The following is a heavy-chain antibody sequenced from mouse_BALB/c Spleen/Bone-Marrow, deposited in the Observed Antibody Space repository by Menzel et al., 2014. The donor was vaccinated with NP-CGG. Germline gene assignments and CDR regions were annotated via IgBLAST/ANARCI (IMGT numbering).Heavy chain of an antibody. Sequence: EVKLQESGGGLVQPGGSLILSCAASGFDFSRYWMSWARQAPGKGQEWIGEINPGSSTINYTPSLKDKFIISRDNDKKTLYLQMSKVRSEDTALYYCARLRYYSYVAYWGQGTTLTVSS. CDR3: ARLRYYSYVAY. V-gene: IGHV4-2*02. J-gene: IGHJ2*01. D-gene: IGHD1-1*01. CDR2: INPGSSTI. CDR1: GFDFSRYW.